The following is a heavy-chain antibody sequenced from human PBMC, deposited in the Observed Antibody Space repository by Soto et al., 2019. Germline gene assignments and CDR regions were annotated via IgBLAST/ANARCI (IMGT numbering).Heavy chain of an antibody. V-gene: IGHV3-23*01. CDR2: ISGSGGST. D-gene: IGHD3-22*01. CDR3: ASLGNYYDSSGYYHY. Sequence: WWSLRLSCSASVFTFSSYAMSWFRQAPGKGLEWVSAISGSGGSTYYADSVKGRFTISRDNSKNTLYLQMNSLRAEDTAVYYCASLGNYYDSSGYYHYWGQGTLVTVSS. J-gene: IGHJ4*02. CDR1: VFTFSSYA.